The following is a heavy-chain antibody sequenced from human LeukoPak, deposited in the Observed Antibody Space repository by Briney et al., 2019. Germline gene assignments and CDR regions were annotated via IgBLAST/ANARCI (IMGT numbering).Heavy chain of an antibody. V-gene: IGHV3-23*01. CDR1: GFTYSSYA. J-gene: IGHJ1*01. D-gene: IGHD2-2*01. CDR2: TTNTGGST. CDR3: ASIPVVPSAPKYFHH. Sequence: GGSLRLSCAASGFTYSSYAMSWVRQAPGKGLDWVSTTTNTGGSTYYADSVKGRFTISRDNSKNTLYLQMNSLRAEDTAVYYCASIPVVPSAPKYFHHWGQGTLVIVS.